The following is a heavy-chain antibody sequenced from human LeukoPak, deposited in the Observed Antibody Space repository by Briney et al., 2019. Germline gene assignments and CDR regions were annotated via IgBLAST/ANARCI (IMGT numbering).Heavy chain of an antibody. V-gene: IGHV3-23*01. CDR3: AKDKRRYYYDSSGYYYGYYFDY. J-gene: IGHJ4*02. CDR1: GFTFSSYA. CDR2: ISGSGGST. Sequence: GGSLRLSCAASGFTFSSYAMSWVRQAPGKGLEWVSAISGSGGSTYYADSVKGRFTISRDNSKNTLYLQMNSLRAEDTAVYYCAKDKRRYYYDSSGYYYGYYFDYWGQGTLVTVSS. D-gene: IGHD3-22*01.